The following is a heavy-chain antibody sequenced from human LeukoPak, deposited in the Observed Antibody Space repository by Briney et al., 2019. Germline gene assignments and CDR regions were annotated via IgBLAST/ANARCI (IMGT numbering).Heavy chain of an antibody. V-gene: IGHV3-7*03. CDR2: INHNGNVN. CDR1: GFTFSIYW. J-gene: IGHJ6*02. CDR3: ARGGGLDV. D-gene: IGHD3-16*01. Sequence: GGSLRLSCAASGFTFSIYWMNWARHAPGKGLEWVASINHNGNVNYYVDSVKGLFTISRDNAKNSLYVQMSNLRDKDRDVYFCARGGGLDVWGQGATVTVSS.